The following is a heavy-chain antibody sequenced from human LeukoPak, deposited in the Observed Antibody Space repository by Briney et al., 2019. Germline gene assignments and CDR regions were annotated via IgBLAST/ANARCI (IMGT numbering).Heavy chain of an antibody. CDR2: VYYSGTA. J-gene: IGHJ6*02. Sequence: SETLSLTCTVSGGSVNDYYWSWIRQPPGKGLEWIGHVYYSGTAKYNPSLKRRVTIAMDTPNNQFSLSLSSVTAADTAVYYCARTRRHHYKSGSNQTPWPGAMDAWGQGTTVTVSS. V-gene: IGHV4-59*02. CDR1: GGSVNDYY. CDR3: ARTRRHHYKSGSNQTPWPGAMDA. D-gene: IGHD3-10*01.